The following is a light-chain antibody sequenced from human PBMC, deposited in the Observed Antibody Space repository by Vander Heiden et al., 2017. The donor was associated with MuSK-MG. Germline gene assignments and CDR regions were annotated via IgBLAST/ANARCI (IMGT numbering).Light chain of an antibody. CDR3: SSYTSSSTVV. CDR2: DVS. V-gene: IGLV2-14*01. J-gene: IGLJ3*02. Sequence: QSAVTKPASVSGSPGQSITIPCTGTSSDVAGYNYVSWYQQHPGKSPKLMIYDVSNRPSGVSNRFSGSKSGTTASLTISGLQAEDDAYYYCSSYTSSSTVVFGGRTKLTVL. CDR1: SSDVAGYNY.